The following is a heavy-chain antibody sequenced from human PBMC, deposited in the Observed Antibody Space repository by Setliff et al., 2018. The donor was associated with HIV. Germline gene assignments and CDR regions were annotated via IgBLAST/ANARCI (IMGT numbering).Heavy chain of an antibody. V-gene: IGHV3-7*03. Sequence: GGSLRLSCAASGFTFTNYYMSWVRQAPGKGLEWVANIRRDGNEKYYVDSVKGRFTISRDNAKNSLYLQMNSLRAEDTAVYYCARDPRTDSSYAWFDSWGQGTLVTVSS. CDR2: IRRDGNEK. D-gene: IGHD6-6*01. CDR3: ARDPRTDSSYAWFDS. CDR1: GFTFTNYY. J-gene: IGHJ5*01.